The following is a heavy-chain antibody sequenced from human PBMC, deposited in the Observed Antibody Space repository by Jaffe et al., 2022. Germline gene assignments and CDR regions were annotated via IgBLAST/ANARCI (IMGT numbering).Heavy chain of an antibody. J-gene: IGHJ4*02. D-gene: IGHD5-12*01. CDR2: ISYDGSNK. CDR3: AKDRGLFDY. CDR1: GFTFSSYG. V-gene: IGHV3-30*18. Sequence: QVQLVESGGGVVQPGRSLRLSCAASGFTFSSYGMHWVRQAPGKGLEWVAVISYDGSNKYYADSVKGRFTISRDNSKNTLYLQMNSLRAEDTAVYYCAKDRGLFDYWGQGTLVTVSS.